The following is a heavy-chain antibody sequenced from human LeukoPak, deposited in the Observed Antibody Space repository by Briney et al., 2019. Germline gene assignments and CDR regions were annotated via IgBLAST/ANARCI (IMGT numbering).Heavy chain of an antibody. CDR2: IYSGGST. J-gene: IGHJ2*01. D-gene: IGHD2-2*01. CDR3: ARGPPAAIYFDL. Sequence: GGSLRLSCAASGFTVSSNYMSWVRQAPGKGLEWVSVIYSGGSTYCADSVKGRFTISRDNSKNTLYLQMNSLRAEDTAVYYCARGPPAAIYFDLWGRGTLVTVSS. V-gene: IGHV3-53*01. CDR1: GFTVSSNY.